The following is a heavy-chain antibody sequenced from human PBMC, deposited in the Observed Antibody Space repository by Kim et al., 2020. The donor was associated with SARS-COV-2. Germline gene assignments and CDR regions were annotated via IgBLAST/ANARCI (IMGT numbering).Heavy chain of an antibody. D-gene: IGHD3-3*01. J-gene: IGHJ4*02. V-gene: IGHV4-31*02. Sequence: PSRKSRVTISVDTSKNQFSLKLSSVTAADTAVYYCAGAPIFGVVIINFDYWGQGTLVTVSS. CDR3: AGAPIFGVVIINFDY.